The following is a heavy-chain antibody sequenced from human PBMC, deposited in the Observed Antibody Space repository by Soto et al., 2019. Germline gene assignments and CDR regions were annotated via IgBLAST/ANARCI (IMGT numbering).Heavy chain of an antibody. Sequence: QVQLVQSGAEVKKPGSSVKVSCKASGGTFSSYAISWVRQAPGQGLEWMGGIIPIFGTANYAQKFQGRVTITADESTCTAYRELSSLRSEDTAVYYCAHNYYGSGSDVGGWMPYYSYGMDVWGQGTTVTVSS. CDR1: GGTFSSYA. D-gene: IGHD3-10*01. CDR2: IIPIFGTA. J-gene: IGHJ6*02. V-gene: IGHV1-69*12. CDR3: AHNYYGSGSDVGGWMPYYSYGMDV.